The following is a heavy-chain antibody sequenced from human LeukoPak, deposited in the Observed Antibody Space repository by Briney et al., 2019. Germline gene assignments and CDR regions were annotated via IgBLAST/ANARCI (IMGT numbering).Heavy chain of an antibody. CDR1: GFTFSDYG. CDR2: ISGSGGST. J-gene: IGHJ4*02. V-gene: IGHV3-23*01. D-gene: IGHD2-15*01. CDR3: AKGRIAPDD. Sequence: GGSLRLACAASGFTFSDYGMSWVRQAPGKGLEWVSGISGSGGSTYYADSVKGRFSISGDNSRNTLYLQMNSLRAEDTAVYYCAKGRIAPDDWGQGTLVTVSS.